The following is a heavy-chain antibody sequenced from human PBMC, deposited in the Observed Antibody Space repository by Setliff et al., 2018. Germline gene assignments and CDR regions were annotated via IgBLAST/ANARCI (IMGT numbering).Heavy chain of an antibody. CDR1: GGSISSGVYY. CDR2: IYYSGTT. D-gene: IGHD2-2*01. J-gene: IGHJ2*01. Sequence: SETLSLTCTVSGGSISSGVYYWAWIRQPPGKGLEWIANIYYSGTTHYSPSFRSRVTMSVDTSKNQFSLNLSSVTAADTALYYCARTSTGRYFDLWGRGTLVTVSS. CDR3: ARTSTGRYFDL. V-gene: IGHV4-39*07.